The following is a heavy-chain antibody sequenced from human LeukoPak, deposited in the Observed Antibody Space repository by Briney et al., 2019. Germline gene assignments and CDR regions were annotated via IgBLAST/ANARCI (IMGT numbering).Heavy chain of an antibody. J-gene: IGHJ4*02. V-gene: IGHV3-23*01. Sequence: GGSLRLSCAASGFTFSNYAMSWVRQAPGKGPEWVSAMSGSGGDTYYADSVKGRFTISRDNSKNTPYLQMNSLRAEDTAVYYCAKDREPSRGSFSFFDYWGQGTLVTVSS. CDR3: AKDREPSRGSFSFFDY. D-gene: IGHD1-26*01. CDR2: MSGSGGDT. CDR1: GFTFSNYA.